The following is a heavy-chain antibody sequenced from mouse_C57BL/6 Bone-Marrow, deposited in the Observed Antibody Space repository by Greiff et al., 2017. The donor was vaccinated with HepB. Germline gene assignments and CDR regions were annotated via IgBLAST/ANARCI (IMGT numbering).Heavy chain of an antibody. D-gene: IGHD4-1*01. V-gene: IGHV1-80*01. CDR1: GYAFSSYW. CDR2: IYPGDGDT. J-gene: IGHJ4*01. CDR3: ARYRLTSYAMDY. Sequence: ESGAELVKPGASVKISCKASGYAFSSYWMNWVKQRSGKGLEWIGQIYPGDGDTNYNGKFKGKATLTADKSSSTAYMQLSSLTSEDSAVYFCARYRLTSYAMDYWGQGTSVTVSS.